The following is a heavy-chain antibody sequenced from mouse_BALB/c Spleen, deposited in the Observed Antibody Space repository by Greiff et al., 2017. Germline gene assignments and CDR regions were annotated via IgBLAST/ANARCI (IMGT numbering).Heavy chain of an antibody. CDR3: ARSLRVYYFDY. Sequence: EVQLQESGAELVKPGASVKLSCTASGFNIKDTYMHWVKQRPEQGLEWIGRIDPANGNTKYDPKFQGKATITADTSSNTAYLQLSSLTSEDTAVYYCARSLRVYYFDYWGQGTTLTVSS. CDR2: IDPANGNT. CDR1: GFNIKDTY. J-gene: IGHJ2*01. V-gene: IGHV14-3*02. D-gene: IGHD1-1*01.